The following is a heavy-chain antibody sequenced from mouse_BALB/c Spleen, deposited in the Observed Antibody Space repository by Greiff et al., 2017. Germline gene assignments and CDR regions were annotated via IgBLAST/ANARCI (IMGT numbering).Heavy chain of an antibody. Sequence: EVQVVESGGGLVKPGGSLKLSCAASGFTFSSYAMSWVRQSPEKRLEWVAEISSGGSYTYYPDTVTGRFTISRDNAKNTLYLEMSSLRSEDTAMYYCAKKDYRYDKAYWGQGTLVTVSA. D-gene: IGHD2-14*01. J-gene: IGHJ3*01. CDR3: AKKDYRYDKAY. CDR2: ISSGGSYT. CDR1: GFTFSSYA. V-gene: IGHV5-9-4*01.